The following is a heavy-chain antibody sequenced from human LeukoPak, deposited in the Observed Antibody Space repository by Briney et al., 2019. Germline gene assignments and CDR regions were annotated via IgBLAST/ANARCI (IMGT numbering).Heavy chain of an antibody. CDR2: IRSKANSYAT. J-gene: IGHJ4*02. Sequence: GGPLRLSCAASGFTFSGSAMHWVRQASGKGLEWVGRIRSKANSYATAYAASVKGRFTISRDDSKNTAYLQMNSLKTEDTAVYYCTTLITMVRGVINLDYWGQGTLVTVSS. CDR1: GFTFSGSA. V-gene: IGHV3-73*01. CDR3: TTLITMVRGVINLDY. D-gene: IGHD3-10*01.